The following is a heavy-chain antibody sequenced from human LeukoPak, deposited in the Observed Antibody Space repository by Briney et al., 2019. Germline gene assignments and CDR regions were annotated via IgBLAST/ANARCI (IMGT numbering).Heavy chain of an antibody. CDR2: IYNSGNT. CDR3: ASGGYCGTTSCYPKWFDP. V-gene: IGHV4-59*01. J-gene: IGHJ5*02. Sequence: SETLSLTCTVSGGSITSYYWSWIRQPPGKGLEWIGYIYNSGNTNYNPSLKSRVTISLDTSKNQFSLKLTSVTAVDTAIYYCASGGYCGTTSCYPKWFDPWGQGTLVTVSS. D-gene: IGHD2-2*01. CDR1: GGSITSYY.